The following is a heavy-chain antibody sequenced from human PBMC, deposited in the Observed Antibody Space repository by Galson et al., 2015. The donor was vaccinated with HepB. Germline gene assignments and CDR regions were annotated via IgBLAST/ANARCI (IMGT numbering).Heavy chain of an antibody. CDR2: ISWNSGTI. Sequence: SLRLSCAASGFTFDDYAMHWVRQAPGKGLEWVSGISWNSGTIGYADSVKGRFTISRDNARNSLHLQMNSLRTEDTALYYCTKDTGSSPTSMDDAFDIWGQGTMVTVSS. CDR3: TKDTGSSPTSMDDAFDI. V-gene: IGHV3-9*01. J-gene: IGHJ3*02. CDR1: GFTFDDYA. D-gene: IGHD2-2*01.